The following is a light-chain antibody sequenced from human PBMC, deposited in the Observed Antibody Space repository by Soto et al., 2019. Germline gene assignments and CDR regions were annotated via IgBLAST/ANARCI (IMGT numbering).Light chain of an antibody. CDR3: VQFSHFPRT. CDR1: QSLVYSDGNTY. Sequence: DIVLTQTPLSSPVTLGQPASISCRSSQSLVYSDGNTYLSWLQQRPGQPPRLLIYQISNRFSGVSGRFSGSGAGTDFTLKISRVDAEDVGVYSCVQFSHFPRTFGQGTKVEIK. V-gene: IGKV2-24*01. J-gene: IGKJ1*01. CDR2: QIS.